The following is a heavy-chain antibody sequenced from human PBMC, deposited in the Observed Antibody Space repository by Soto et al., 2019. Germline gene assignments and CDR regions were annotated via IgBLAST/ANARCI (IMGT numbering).Heavy chain of an antibody. Sequence: GGPLRLSCAASGFTFSSYAMHWVRQAPGKGLEWVAVISYDGSNKYYADSVKGRFTISRDNSKNTLYLQMNSLRAEDTAVYYCAREYYDAFDIWGQGTMVTVSS. CDR1: GFTFSSYA. V-gene: IGHV3-30-3*01. J-gene: IGHJ3*02. D-gene: IGHD3-10*01. CDR2: ISYDGSNK. CDR3: AREYYDAFDI.